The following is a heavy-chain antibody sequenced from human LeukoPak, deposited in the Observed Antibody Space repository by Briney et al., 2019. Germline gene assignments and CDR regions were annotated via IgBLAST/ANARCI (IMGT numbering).Heavy chain of an antibody. J-gene: IGHJ3*02. CDR2: ISGDGDIT. V-gene: IGHV3-64*01. Sequence: GGSLRLSCTASGFSFSHYAMHWVRQAPGKGLQYVSAISGDGDITYYTNFVKGRFTTSRDNSKNTVYLHMGSLRTEDTAVYFCAREGHAFDIWGQGTLVTVSS. CDR1: GFSFSHYA. CDR3: AREGHAFDI.